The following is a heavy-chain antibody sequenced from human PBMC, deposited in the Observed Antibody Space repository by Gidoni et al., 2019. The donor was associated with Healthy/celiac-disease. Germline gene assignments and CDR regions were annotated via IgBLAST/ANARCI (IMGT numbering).Heavy chain of an antibody. CDR1: GGSISSSSYY. CDR2: IYYSGST. CDR3: ARQGWNRGIAARRGPSGSPWFDP. Sequence: QLQLQESGPGLVKPSETLSLTCTVSGGSISSSSYYWGWVRQPPGKGLEWIGSIYYSGSTYYNPSLKSRVTISGDTSKNQFSLKLSSVTAADTAVYYCARQGWNRGIAARRGPSGSPWFDPWGQGTLVTVSS. V-gene: IGHV4-39*01. D-gene: IGHD6-6*01. J-gene: IGHJ5*02.